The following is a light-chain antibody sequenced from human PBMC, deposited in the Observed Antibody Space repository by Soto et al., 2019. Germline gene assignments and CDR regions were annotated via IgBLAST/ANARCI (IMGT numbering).Light chain of an antibody. CDR1: SSDVGGYNY. CDR3: NSYTSSSTFVV. Sequence: QSALTQPASVSGSPGQSITISCTGTSSDVGGYNYVSWYQQHPGKVPKLMIYDVSNRPSGVSNRFSGSKSGNTASLTISGLQAEDEADYYCNSYTSSSTFVVFGGGTKLTVL. CDR2: DVS. V-gene: IGLV2-14*01. J-gene: IGLJ2*01.